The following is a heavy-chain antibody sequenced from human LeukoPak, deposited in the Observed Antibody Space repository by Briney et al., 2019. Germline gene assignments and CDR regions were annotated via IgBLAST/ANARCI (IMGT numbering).Heavy chain of an antibody. CDR1: GFTFSSYS. V-gene: IGHV3-21*01. D-gene: IGHD2-15*01. CDR3: ARYCSGGSCYSGAFDI. CDR2: ISSSSSYI. J-gene: IGHJ3*02. Sequence: GGSLRFSCAASGFTFSSYSMNWVRQAPGKGLEWVSSISSSSSYIYYADSVKGRFTISRDNAKNSLYLQMNSLRAEDTAVYYCARYCSGGSCYSGAFDIWGQGTMVTVSS.